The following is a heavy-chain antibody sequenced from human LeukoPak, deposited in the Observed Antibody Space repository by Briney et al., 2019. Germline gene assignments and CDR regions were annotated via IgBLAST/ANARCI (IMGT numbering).Heavy chain of an antibody. CDR3: AIRPSIISNYYYGMDV. D-gene: IGHD3-3*02. CDR2: MNPNSGNT. J-gene: IGHJ6*02. V-gene: IGHV1-8*01. Sequence: ASVKVSCKASGYTFTSYDINWVRQDTGQGLEWMGWMNPNSGNTGYAQKFQGRVTMTRNTSISTAYMELSSLRSEDTAVYYCAIRPSIISNYYYGMDVWGQGTTVTVSS. CDR1: GYTFTSYD.